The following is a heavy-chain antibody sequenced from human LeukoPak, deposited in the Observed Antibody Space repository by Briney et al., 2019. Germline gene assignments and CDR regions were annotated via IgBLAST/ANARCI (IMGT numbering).Heavy chain of an antibody. J-gene: IGHJ6*03. CDR3: ATTTAMALNCYYYYMDV. CDR1: GYTFTGYY. D-gene: IGHD5-18*01. Sequence: ASVKVSCKASGYTFTGYYMHWVRQAPGQGLEWMGRINPNSGGTNYAQKFQGRVTMTRDTSISTAYMELSRLRSDDTAVYYCATTTAMALNCYYYYMDVWGKGTTVTVSS. V-gene: IGHV1-2*06. CDR2: INPNSGGT.